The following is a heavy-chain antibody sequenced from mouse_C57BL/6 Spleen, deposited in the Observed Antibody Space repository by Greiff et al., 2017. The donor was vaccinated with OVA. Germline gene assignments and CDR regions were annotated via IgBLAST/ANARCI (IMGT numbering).Heavy chain of an antibody. Sequence: VQLVESGPGLVQPSQSLSITCTVSGFSLTSYGVHWVRQSPGKGLEWLGVIWSGGSTDYNAAFISRLSISKDNSKSQVFFKMNSLQADDTAIYYCARNNLIYDGYYFDVWGTGTTVTVSS. CDR1: GFSLTSYG. J-gene: IGHJ1*03. V-gene: IGHV2-2*01. D-gene: IGHD2-3*01. CDR3: ARNNLIYDGYYFDV. CDR2: IWSGGST.